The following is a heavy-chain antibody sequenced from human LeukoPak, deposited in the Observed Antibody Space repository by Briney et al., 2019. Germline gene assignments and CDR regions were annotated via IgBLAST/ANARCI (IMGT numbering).Heavy chain of an antibody. CDR2: SSAYNGNT. CDR3: TRDLGVDTTMIFFDY. V-gene: IGHV1-18*01. CDR1: GYTFTSFG. Sequence: ASVTVSFKASGYTFTSFGISWVRQAPGQGLEWMGWSSAYNGNTNYAQKFQGRVTMTTDTSTSTAYMEVRSLRSDDTAVYYCTRDLGVDTTMIFFDYWGQGSLVTVSS. J-gene: IGHJ4*02. D-gene: IGHD5-18*01.